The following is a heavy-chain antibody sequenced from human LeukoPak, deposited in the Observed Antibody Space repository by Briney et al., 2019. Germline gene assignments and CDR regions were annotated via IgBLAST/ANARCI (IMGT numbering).Heavy chain of an antibody. CDR3: ARMVYYYDSSGYNYYFHK. Sequence: GRSLRLSCAASGFTFSSYGMHWVRQAPGKGLGWVAVISYDGSNKYYADSVKGRFTISRDTSKNTLSLQMNGLRAEDTAFYYCARMVYYYDSSGYNYYFHKWGQGTLVTVSS. CDR2: ISYDGSNK. CDR1: GFTFSSYG. J-gene: IGHJ4*02. D-gene: IGHD3-22*01. V-gene: IGHV3-30*03.